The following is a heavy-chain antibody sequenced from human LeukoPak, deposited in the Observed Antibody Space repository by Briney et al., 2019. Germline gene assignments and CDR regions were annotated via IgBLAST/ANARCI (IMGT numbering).Heavy chain of an antibody. D-gene: IGHD3-3*01. CDR1: GGSISSYY. CDR2: IYYSGST. J-gene: IGHJ4*02. CDR3: ARGGSGYDFWSGYCIDY. V-gene: IGHV4-59*01. Sequence: SETLSLTCTVSGGSISSYYWSWIRQPPGKGLEWIGYIYYSGSTNYNPSLKSRVTISVDTSKNQFSLKLSSVTAADTAVYYCARGGSGYDFWSGYCIDYWGQGTLVTVSS.